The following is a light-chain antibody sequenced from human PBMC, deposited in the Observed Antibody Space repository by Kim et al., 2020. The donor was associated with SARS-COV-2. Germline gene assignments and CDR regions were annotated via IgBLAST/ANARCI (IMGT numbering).Light chain of an antibody. CDR2: GVS. CDR1: SSDVGGYNY. V-gene: IGLV2-11*01. CDR3: CSYAGSYTLV. Sequence: QSALTQPRSVSGSPGQSVTISCTGTSSDVGGYNYVSWYQQHPGKAPKLMIYGVSQRPSGVPDRFSGSKSGNTASLTISGLQAEDEGDYYCCSYAGSYTLVFCGGTQLTVL. J-gene: IGLJ3*02.